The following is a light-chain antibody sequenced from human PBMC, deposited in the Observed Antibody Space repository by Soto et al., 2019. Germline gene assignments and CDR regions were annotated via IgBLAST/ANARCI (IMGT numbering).Light chain of an antibody. CDR1: RSVSSN. J-gene: IGKJ1*01. CDR3: QQYGSSGT. CDR2: GAS. V-gene: IGKV3-20*01. Sequence: EIVLTQSPATLSLSPGESATLSCRATRSVSSNLAWYQQKPGQAPRLLIYGASNRATGIPDRFSGSGSGTDFTLTISRLEPEDFAVYYCQQYGSSGTFGQGTKVDIK.